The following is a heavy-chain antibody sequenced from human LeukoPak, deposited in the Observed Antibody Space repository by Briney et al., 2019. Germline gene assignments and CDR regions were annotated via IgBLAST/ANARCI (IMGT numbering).Heavy chain of an antibody. CDR2: INPSSGGT. Sequence: VASVKVSCKASGYTFTSYYMHWVRQAPGQGLEWMGRINPSSGGTNYAQKFQGRVTMTRDTSISTAYMELSRLRSDDTAVYYCARDTDYGDQRDYWGQGTLVTVSS. D-gene: IGHD4-17*01. J-gene: IGHJ4*02. CDR1: GYTFTSYY. CDR3: ARDTDYGDQRDY. V-gene: IGHV1-2*06.